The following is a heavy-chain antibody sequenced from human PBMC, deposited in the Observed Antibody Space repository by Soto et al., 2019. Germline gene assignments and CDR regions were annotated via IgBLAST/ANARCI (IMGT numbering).Heavy chain of an antibody. CDR1: GFTFSTYA. V-gene: IGHV3-23*01. CDR2: INKNGGST. CDR3: AKRPSYDFVN. Sequence: EVRLLESGGGLVQPGGSLRLSCAASGFTFSTYAMSWVRQAPGKGLEWVSSINKNGGSTFYADSVKGRFTISRDNSKDTLFLQMNSLRAEDTALYYCAKRPSYDFVNWGQGTLVTVSS. D-gene: IGHD3-3*01. J-gene: IGHJ4*02.